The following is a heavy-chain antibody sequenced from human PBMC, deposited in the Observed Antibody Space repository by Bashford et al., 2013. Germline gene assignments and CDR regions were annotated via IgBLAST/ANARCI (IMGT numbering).Heavy chain of an antibody. CDR2: INGDGSSR. V-gene: IGHV3-74*01. Sequence: PSLGSLRLSCAASGFTFSRYWMYWVRQAPGKGLVWVSRINGDGSSRSDADSVKGRFTISRDNAKNTLYLQMNSLRAEDTAVYYCARGPLNEAMGNAFDLWGQGTMVTVSS. J-gene: IGHJ3*01. CDR1: GFTFSRYW. CDR3: ARGPLNEAMGNAFDL. D-gene: IGHD5-18*01.